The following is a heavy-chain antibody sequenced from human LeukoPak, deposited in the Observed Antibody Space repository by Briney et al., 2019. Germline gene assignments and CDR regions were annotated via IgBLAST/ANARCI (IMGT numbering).Heavy chain of an antibody. CDR2: VSGSGGRT. J-gene: IGHJ4*02. D-gene: IGHD6-19*01. Sequence: RSGGSLRLSCAASGFIFSSYAMSWVRQAPGKGLEWVSSVSGSGGRTYYADSVKGRFTISRDNSKDTLYLQMNSLRVEDTAIYYCAKDGLIWGQGTLVTVSS. CDR1: GFIFSSYA. CDR3: AKDGLI. V-gene: IGHV3-23*01.